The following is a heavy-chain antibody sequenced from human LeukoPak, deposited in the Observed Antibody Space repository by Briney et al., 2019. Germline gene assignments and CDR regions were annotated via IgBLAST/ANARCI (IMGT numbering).Heavy chain of an antibody. V-gene: IGHV3-21*01. D-gene: IGHD4-11*01. CDR2: ISSSSSYI. J-gene: IGHJ4*02. CDR3: ARTFQTTDVDY. CDR1: GFTFSSYA. Sequence: GGSLRLSCAASGFTFSSYAMSWVRQAPGKGLEWVSSISSSSSYIYYADSVRGRFTISRDNAKNSLYLQMNSLRAEDTAVYYCARTFQTTDVDYWGQGTLVTVSS.